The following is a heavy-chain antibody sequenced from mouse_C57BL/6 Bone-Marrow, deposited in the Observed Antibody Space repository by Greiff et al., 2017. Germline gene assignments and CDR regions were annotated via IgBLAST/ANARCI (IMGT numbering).Heavy chain of an antibody. Sequence: EVQRVESGGGLVQPGGSLSLSCAASGFTFTDYYMSWVRQPPGKALEWLGFIRNKANGYTTEYSASVKGRFTISRDNSQSILYLQMNALRAEDSATYYWARPLYPQDYAMDYWGQGTSVTVSS. CDR2: IRNKANGYTT. J-gene: IGHJ4*01. CDR1: GFTFTDYY. V-gene: IGHV7-3*01. CDR3: ARPLYPQDYAMDY.